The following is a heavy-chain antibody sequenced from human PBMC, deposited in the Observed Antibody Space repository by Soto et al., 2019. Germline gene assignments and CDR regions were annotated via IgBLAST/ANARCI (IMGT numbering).Heavy chain of an antibody. J-gene: IGHJ4*02. Sequence: AGGSLRLSCAASGFTFSDYAVNWVRQAPGRGLEWISFISYTSATTHYADSVRGRFTISRDNANNSLYLEMNSLRDEDTAVYFCARDTSRYTYGSFYFDHWGQGALVTVSS. D-gene: IGHD5-18*01. CDR1: GFTFSDYA. V-gene: IGHV3-48*02. CDR3: ARDTSRYTYGSFYFDH. CDR2: ISYTSATT.